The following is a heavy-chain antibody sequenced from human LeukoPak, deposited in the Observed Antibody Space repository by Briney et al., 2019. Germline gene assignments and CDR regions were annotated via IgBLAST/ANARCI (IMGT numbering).Heavy chain of an antibody. V-gene: IGHV1-2*02. CDR2: INPNSGGT. J-gene: IGHJ6*02. CDR3: AREHYGGNSNYYGMDV. Sequence: ASVKVSFKASGYTFTGYYMHWVRQAPGQGLEWMGWINPNSGGTNYAQKFQGRVTMTRDTSISTAYMELSRLRSDDTAVYYCAREHYGGNSNYYGMDVWGQGTTVTVSS. D-gene: IGHD4-23*01. CDR1: GYTFTGYY.